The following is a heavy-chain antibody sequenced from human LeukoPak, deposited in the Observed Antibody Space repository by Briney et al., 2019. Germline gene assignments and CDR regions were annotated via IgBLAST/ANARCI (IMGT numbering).Heavy chain of an antibody. CDR3: ARATIYDINWFDP. D-gene: IGHD3-9*01. CDR1: GFTFSKYS. J-gene: IGHJ5*02. V-gene: IGHV3-21*01. CDR2: ISGSSSYI. Sequence: GGSLRLSCAASGFTFSKYSMNWVRQAPGKGLEWVSSISGSSSYIYYGDSLKGRFTISRDNAKNSLYLQMNSLRADDTAVYYCARATIYDINWFDPWGQGTLVTVSS.